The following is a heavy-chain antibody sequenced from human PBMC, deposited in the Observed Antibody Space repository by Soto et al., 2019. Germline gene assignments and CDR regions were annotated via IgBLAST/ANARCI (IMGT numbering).Heavy chain of an antibody. Sequence: ASETLSLTCTVSGGSISSYYWSWIRQPPGKGLEWIGYIYYSGSTNYNPSLKSRVTISVDTSKNQFSLKLSSVTAADTAVYYCARHSFFSGTDYWGQGTLVTVSS. D-gene: IGHD3-3*02. J-gene: IGHJ4*02. V-gene: IGHV4-59*08. CDR2: IYYSGST. CDR3: ARHSFFSGTDY. CDR1: GGSISSYY.